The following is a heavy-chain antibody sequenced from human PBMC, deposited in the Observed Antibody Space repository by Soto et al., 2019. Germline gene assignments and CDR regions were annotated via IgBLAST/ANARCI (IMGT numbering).Heavy chain of an antibody. V-gene: IGHV4-59*01. J-gene: IGHJ4*01. CDR2: VHFSGST. Sequence: SETLSLTCTVSGGSISSYHWSWIRQAPGKGLEWVGYVHFSGSTTYNPSLAPRLNISFDMSKSQVYLQLTSVTAADTAVYYCARFGAAAAHDDNWGRGVLVTVSS. D-gene: IGHD6-13*01. CDR3: ARFGAAAAHDDN. CDR1: GGSISSYH.